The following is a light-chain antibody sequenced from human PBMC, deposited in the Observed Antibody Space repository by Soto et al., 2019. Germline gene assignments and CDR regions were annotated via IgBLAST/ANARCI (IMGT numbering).Light chain of an antibody. Sequence: QSVLTQPPSASGSPGQSVPISCTGTSSDVGSYNYVSWYQQNPGKAPKLIIYEVSKRPPGVPDRFSGSKSGNTASLSVSGLQAEDDGDYYCSSYAGSNIYVFGTGTKLTVL. V-gene: IGLV2-8*01. CDR3: SSYAGSNIYV. CDR1: SSDVGSYNY. CDR2: EVS. J-gene: IGLJ1*01.